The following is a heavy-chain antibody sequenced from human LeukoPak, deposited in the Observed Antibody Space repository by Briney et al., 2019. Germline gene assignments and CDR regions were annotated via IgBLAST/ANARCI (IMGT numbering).Heavy chain of an antibody. J-gene: IGHJ6*02. CDR1: GYTFTSYG. CDR3: ARDPPRITIFGVVPLHRMDV. D-gene: IGHD3-3*01. Sequence: ASVKVSCKASGYTFTSYGISWVRQAPGQGLEWMGWISAYNGNTSYAQKLQGRVTMTTDTSTSTAYMELRSLRSDDTAVYYCARDPPRITIFGVVPLHRMDVWGQGTTVTVSS. V-gene: IGHV1-18*01. CDR2: ISAYNGNT.